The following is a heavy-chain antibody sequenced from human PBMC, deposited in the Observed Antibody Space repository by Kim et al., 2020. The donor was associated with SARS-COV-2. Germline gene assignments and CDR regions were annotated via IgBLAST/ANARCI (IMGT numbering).Heavy chain of an antibody. J-gene: IGHJ4*02. D-gene: IGHD4-4*01. CDR3: ARGPNYSPFDY. Sequence: YAEPVRGRFTISRDNDKNSLFLQMNSLRAEDTAVYYCARGPNYSPFDYWGQGTLVTVSS. V-gene: IGHV3-48*03.